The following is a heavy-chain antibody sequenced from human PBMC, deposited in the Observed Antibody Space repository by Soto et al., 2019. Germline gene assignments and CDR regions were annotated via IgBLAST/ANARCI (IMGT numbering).Heavy chain of an antibody. CDR3: ARHAGWATPFDP. J-gene: IGHJ5*02. CDR1: GASISSYY. D-gene: IGHD5-12*01. V-gene: IGHV4-59*08. CDR2: ISYSGSP. Sequence: SETLSLTCTVSGASISSYYWSWIRQPPGKGLEWIGYISYSGSPNYNPSLKGRVTISVDTSKNQFSLKLSSVTAADTAVYYCARHAGWATPFDPWGQGTLVTVSS.